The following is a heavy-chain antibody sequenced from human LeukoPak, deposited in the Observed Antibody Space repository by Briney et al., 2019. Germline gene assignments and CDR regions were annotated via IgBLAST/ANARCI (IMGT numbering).Heavy chain of an antibody. J-gene: IGHJ4*02. V-gene: IGHV3-23*01. CDR2: ISGSGGST. D-gene: IGHD1-7*01. CDR1: GFTFSSYA. CDR3: AKDTLELHEPSAGFDY. Sequence: GGSLRLSCAASGFTFSSYAMSWVRQAPGKGLEWVSAISGSGGSTYYADSVKGRFTISRDNSKNTLYLQMNSLRAEDTAVYYCAKDTLELHEPSAGFDYWGQGTLVTVSS.